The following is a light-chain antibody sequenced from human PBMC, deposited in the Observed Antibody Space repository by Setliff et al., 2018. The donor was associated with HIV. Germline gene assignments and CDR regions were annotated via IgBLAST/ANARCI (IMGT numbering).Light chain of an antibody. CDR1: SSNIGAGFD. J-gene: IGLJ1*01. V-gene: IGLV1-40*01. Sequence: QSVLTPPPSVSGAPGQRVTISCTGSSSNIGAGFDVHWYQQVPGTAPKLLIYSFTNRPSGVPDRVSGSKSGTSASLAIAGLHAEDEAEYYCQSYDSSLSGYVFGTGTKVTVL. CDR3: QSYDSSLSGYV. CDR2: SFT.